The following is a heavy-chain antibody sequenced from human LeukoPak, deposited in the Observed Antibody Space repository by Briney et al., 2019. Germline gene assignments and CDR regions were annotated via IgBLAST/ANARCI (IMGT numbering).Heavy chain of an antibody. V-gene: IGHV3-23*01. Sequence: GGSLRLSCLASGFTFPTYSMAWVRQAPGKGLDWVSSINAAGDDMYYADSVKGRFSISRDNLKNTLYLQMHSLRAEDRAIYYCAKGIFGVIHNGIDVWGQGTAVTVSS. CDR2: INAAGDDM. CDR3: AKGIFGVIHNGIDV. D-gene: IGHD3-3*01. CDR1: GFTFPTYS. J-gene: IGHJ6*02.